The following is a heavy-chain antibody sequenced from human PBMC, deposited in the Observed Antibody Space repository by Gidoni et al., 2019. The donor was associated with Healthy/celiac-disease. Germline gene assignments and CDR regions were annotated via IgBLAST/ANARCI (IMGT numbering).Heavy chain of an antibody. CDR1: GFTFSSYA. V-gene: IGHV3-23*01. Sequence: EVQLLESGGGLVQPGGSLRLSCAASGFTFSSYAMSWVRQAPGKGLEWFSAISGSGGSTYYADSVKGRFTISRDNSKNTLYLQMNSLRAEDTAVYYCAKDRTWERGAPNLYYFDYWGQGTLVTVSS. CDR2: ISGSGGST. CDR3: AKDRTWERGAPNLYYFDY. J-gene: IGHJ4*02. D-gene: IGHD1-1*01.